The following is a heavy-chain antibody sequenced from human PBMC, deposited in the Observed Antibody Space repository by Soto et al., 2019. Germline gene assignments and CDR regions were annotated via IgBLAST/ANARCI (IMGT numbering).Heavy chain of an antibody. V-gene: IGHV3-9*01. CDR2: ISWNSGSI. CDR1: GFTFDDFA. D-gene: IGHD3-22*01. Sequence: GGSLRLSCGASGFTFDDFAMHWVRQAPGKGLEWVSGISWNSGSIVYADSVKGRFTISRDNAKNSLYLHMNSLRTEDTALYYCARDQRYYDSSGAFDYWGQGTLVTVSS. CDR3: ARDQRYYDSSGAFDY. J-gene: IGHJ4*02.